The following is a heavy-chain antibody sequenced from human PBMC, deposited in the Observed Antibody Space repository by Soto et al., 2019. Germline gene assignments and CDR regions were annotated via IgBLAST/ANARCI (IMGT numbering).Heavy chain of an antibody. J-gene: IGHJ4*02. CDR2: ILHTGNT. CDR1: GDSFSSSNW. V-gene: IGHV4-4*02. D-gene: IGHD1-26*01. CDR3: ARSPRRVDGKWDFDY. Sequence: QVQLQESGPRLVKPSGTLSLTCGVSGDSFSSSNWWTWVRQSPGKGLEWIGDILHTGNTDYSPSLRSRITISIDTSKKESYLNLRSVTATDTAVYYCARSPRRVDGKWDFDYWGQGALVTVSS.